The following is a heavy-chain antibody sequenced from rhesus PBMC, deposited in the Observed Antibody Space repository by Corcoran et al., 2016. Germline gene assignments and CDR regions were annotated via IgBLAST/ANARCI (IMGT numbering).Heavy chain of an antibody. CDR2: ISESGTP. J-gene: IGHJ4*01. V-gene: IGHV4-122*01. D-gene: IGHD2-8*01. Sequence: QVQLQESGPGLVKPSETLFLTCAVSGGSISSSYYYWSWIRQAPGKGLGWIGNISESGTPSYTPPLKGRVTISRDTSKNQFSLKLSSGTAADTAVYYCARQGGYCSGGVCPIDYWGQGVLVTVSS. CDR1: GGSISSSYYY. CDR3: ARQGGYCSGGVCPIDY.